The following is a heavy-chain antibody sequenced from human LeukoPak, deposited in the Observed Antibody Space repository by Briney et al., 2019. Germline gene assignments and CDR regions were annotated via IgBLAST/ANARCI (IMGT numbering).Heavy chain of an antibody. Sequence: SGPTLVKPTQTLTLTCTFSGFSLSTSGVGVGWVRQPPGKALEWLALIYWNDDKRYSPSLKSRLTITKDTSKNQVVLTMTNMDPVDTATYHCAHVNRRIYYDFWSGYPDYWGQGTLVTVSS. V-gene: IGHV2-5*01. CDR1: GFSLSTSGVG. CDR3: AHVNRRIYYDFWSGYPDY. D-gene: IGHD3-3*01. J-gene: IGHJ4*02. CDR2: IYWNDDK.